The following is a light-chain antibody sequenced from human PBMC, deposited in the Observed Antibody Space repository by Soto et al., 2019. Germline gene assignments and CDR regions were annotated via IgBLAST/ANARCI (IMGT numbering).Light chain of an antibody. V-gene: IGKV3-20*01. Sequence: EIVLTQSPGTLSLSPGERATLSCRASQSVSSNYLAWYQQKPGQAPRVLIYGASSRATGIPDRFSGSGSGTDFTLTISRLEPEDFAVYYCHQYDSTPTFGGGTKVEIK. J-gene: IGKJ4*01. CDR2: GAS. CDR1: QSVSSNY. CDR3: HQYDSTPT.